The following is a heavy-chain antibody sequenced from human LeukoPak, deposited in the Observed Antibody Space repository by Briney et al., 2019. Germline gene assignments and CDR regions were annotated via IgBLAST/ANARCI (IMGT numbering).Heavy chain of an antibody. CDR2: ISGSGGST. CDR1: GFTFSSYA. J-gene: IGHJ4*02. CDR3: AKDDSSPGIDC. Sequence: GGSLRLSCAACGFTFSSYAMSWVRQAPGRGLEWVSAISGSGGSTYYADSVKGRFTISRDNSKNTLYLQMNSLRAEDTSVYYCAKDDSSPGIDCWGQGTLVTVSS. D-gene: IGHD6-13*01. V-gene: IGHV3-23*01.